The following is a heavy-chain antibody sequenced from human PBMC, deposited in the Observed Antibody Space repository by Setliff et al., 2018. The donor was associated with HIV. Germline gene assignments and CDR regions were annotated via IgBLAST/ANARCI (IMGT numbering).Heavy chain of an antibody. Sequence: GGSLRLSCAASGFTFSSYGMHWVRQAPGKGLEWVAVIWYDGSNKYYADSVKGRFTISRDNSKNTLYLQMNSLRAEDTAVYYCARCGYYGSGSYSPDYWGQGTLVTVSS. D-gene: IGHD3-10*01. CDR2: IWYDGSNK. CDR1: GFTFSSYG. CDR3: ARCGYYGSGSYSPDY. J-gene: IGHJ4*02. V-gene: IGHV3-33*08.